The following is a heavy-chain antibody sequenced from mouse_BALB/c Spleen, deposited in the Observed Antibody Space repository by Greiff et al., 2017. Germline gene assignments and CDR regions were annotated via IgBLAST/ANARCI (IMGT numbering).Heavy chain of an antibody. V-gene: IGHV5-6-5*01. D-gene: IGHD1-1*01. CDR1: GFTFSSYG. Sequence: DVKLVESGGGLVQPGGSLKLSCAASGFTFSSYGMSWVRQTPDKRLELVATINSGGSTYYPDSVKGRFTISRDNARNILYLQMSSLRSEDTAMYYCATVSSAFDYWGQGTTLTVSS. CDR3: ATVSSAFDY. CDR2: INSGGST. J-gene: IGHJ2*01.